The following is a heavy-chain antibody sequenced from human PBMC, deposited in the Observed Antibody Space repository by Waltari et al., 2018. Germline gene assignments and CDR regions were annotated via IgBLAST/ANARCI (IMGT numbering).Heavy chain of an antibody. CDR3: AKASGIAAPYDY. Sequence: EVQLVESGGGLVQPGRSLRLSCAASGFTFDAYAMHWVRQAPGKGLEWVSGISWNSGSIGYADSVKGRFTISRDNAKNSLYLQMNSLRAEDTALYYCAKASGIAAPYDYWGQGTLVTVSS. V-gene: IGHV3-9*01. D-gene: IGHD6-13*01. CDR1: GFTFDAYA. J-gene: IGHJ4*02. CDR2: ISWNSGSI.